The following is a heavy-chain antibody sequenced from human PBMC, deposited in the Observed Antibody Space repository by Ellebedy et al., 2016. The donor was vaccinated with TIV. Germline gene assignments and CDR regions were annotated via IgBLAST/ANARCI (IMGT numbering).Heavy chain of an antibody. CDR2: IYYSGST. J-gene: IGHJ4*02. Sequence: GSLRLXXTVSGDSISSSSYFWGWIRQPPGKGLEWIGIIYYSGSTYYNPSLNSRVSISVDTSKNQFSLNLSSVTAADTAVYYCARPLRSTVTTSIYFDYWGQGTLVTVSS. D-gene: IGHD4-17*01. CDR1: GDSISSSSYF. V-gene: IGHV4-39*01. CDR3: ARPLRSTVTTSIYFDY.